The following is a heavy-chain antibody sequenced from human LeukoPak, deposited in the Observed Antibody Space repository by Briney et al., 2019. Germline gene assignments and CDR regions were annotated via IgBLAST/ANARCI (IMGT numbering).Heavy chain of an antibody. CDR3: ARVLRYCSGGNCYSGGLGYMDV. CDR2: ISYDGSNK. CDR1: GFTFSNYA. V-gene: IGHV3-30*04. D-gene: IGHD2-15*01. J-gene: IGHJ6*03. Sequence: GGSLRLSCAASGFTFSNYAMHWVRQAPGKGLEWVAVISYDGSNKYYADSVKGRFTISRDNAKNSLFLQMNSLRAEDTAVYYCARVLRYCSGGNCYSGGLGYMDVWGKGTTVTISS.